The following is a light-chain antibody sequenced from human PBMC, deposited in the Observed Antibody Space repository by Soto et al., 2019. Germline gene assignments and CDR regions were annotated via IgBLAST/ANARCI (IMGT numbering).Light chain of an antibody. CDR3: QQYGGSSLYT. J-gene: IGKJ2*01. CDR2: GAS. Sequence: EIVLTQSPGTLSLSPGERATLSCRASQSVSSSYLGWYQQKPGQAPRLLIYGASSRATGIPDRFSGSGSGTDFTLTISSLEPEDCAVYYCQQYGGSSLYTFGQGTKLEIK. CDR1: QSVSSSY. V-gene: IGKV3-20*01.